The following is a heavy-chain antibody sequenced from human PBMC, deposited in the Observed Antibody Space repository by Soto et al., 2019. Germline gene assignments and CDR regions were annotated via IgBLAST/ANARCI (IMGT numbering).Heavy chain of an antibody. CDR3: ARKGYYGSGSYYNWVVHYYYYMDV. D-gene: IGHD3-10*01. J-gene: IGHJ6*03. V-gene: IGHV3-20*01. CDR2: INWNGGST. CDR1: GFTFDDYG. Sequence: GGSLRLSCAASGFTFDDYGMSWVRQAPGKGLEWVSGINWNGGSTGYADSVKGRFTISRDNAKNSLYLQRTSLRAEDTALYHCARKGYYGSGSYYNWVVHYYYYMDVWGKGTTVTVSS.